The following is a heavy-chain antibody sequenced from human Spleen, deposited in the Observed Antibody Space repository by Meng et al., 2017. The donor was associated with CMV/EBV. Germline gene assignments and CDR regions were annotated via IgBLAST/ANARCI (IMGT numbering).Heavy chain of an antibody. J-gene: IGHJ4*02. Sequence: GESLKISCAASGFTFSSYTMSWVRQAPGKGLEWVSGISNGGGSTYYADSVKGRLTISRDNSKNTLYLQMNSVRPEDTAVYYCAKDHGFYGSGSYFDYWGQGTLVTVSS. CDR3: AKDHGFYGSGSYFDY. CDR2: ISNGGGST. CDR1: GFTFSSYT. V-gene: IGHV3-23*01. D-gene: IGHD3-10*01.